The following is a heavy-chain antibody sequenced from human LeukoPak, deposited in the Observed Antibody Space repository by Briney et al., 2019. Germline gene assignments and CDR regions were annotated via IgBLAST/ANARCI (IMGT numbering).Heavy chain of an antibody. CDR3: ARVFADGDYVHAFDI. CDR1: GYTFTSYY. J-gene: IGHJ3*02. Sequence: ASVKVSCRASGYTFTSYYMHWVRQAPGQGLEWMGIINPSGGSTSYAQKFQGRVTMTRDTSTSTVYMELSSLRSEDTAVYYCARVFADGDYVHAFDIWGQGTMVTVSS. D-gene: IGHD4-17*01. V-gene: IGHV1-46*01. CDR2: INPSGGST.